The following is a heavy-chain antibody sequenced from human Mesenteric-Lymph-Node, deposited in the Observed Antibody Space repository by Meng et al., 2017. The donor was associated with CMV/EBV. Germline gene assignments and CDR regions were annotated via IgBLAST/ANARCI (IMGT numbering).Heavy chain of an antibody. CDR1: GYSFTSYW. Sequence: GGSLRLSCKGSGYSFTSYWIGWVRQMPGKGLEWMGIIYPGDADTRYSPSFQGQVTISADKSISTAYLQWSSLKASDTAMYYCAREKLIGGFWFDPWGQGTLVTVSS. D-gene: IGHD4-23*01. J-gene: IGHJ5*02. CDR2: IYPGDADT. V-gene: IGHV5-51*01. CDR3: AREKLIGGFWFDP.